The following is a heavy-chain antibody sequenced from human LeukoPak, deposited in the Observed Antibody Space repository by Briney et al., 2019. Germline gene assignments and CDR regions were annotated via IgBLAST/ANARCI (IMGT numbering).Heavy chain of an antibody. Sequence: PSETLSLTCAVSGGSISSTYDHWDWIRQPPGKGLEWMGSIRYSGTTYYNPSLKGRVTIFVDTSNNQFSLRLRSVTAADTAVYYCARRLHYFDYWGQGSLVTVSS. CDR2: IRYSGTT. V-gene: IGHV4-39*01. J-gene: IGHJ4*02. CDR1: GGSISSTYDH. CDR3: ARRLHYFDY. D-gene: IGHD2-21*02.